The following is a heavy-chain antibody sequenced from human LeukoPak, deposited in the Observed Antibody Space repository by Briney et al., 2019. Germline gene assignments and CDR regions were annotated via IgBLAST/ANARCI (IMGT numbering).Heavy chain of an antibody. CDR2: ISAYNGNT. J-gene: IGHJ5*02. V-gene: IGHV1-18*01. CDR1: GYTFTSYG. CDR3: ARTGKGSGPPFWFDP. D-gene: IGHD6-19*01. Sequence: GASVKVSCKASGYTFTSYGISWVRQAPGQGLEWMGWISAYNGNTNYAQKLQGRVTMTTDTSTSTAYMELRSLRSDDTAVYYCARTGKGSGPPFWFDPWGQGTLVTVSS.